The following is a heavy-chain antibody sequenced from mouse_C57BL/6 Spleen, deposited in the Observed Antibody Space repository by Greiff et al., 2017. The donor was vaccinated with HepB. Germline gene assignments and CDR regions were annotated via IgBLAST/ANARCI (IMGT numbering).Heavy chain of an antibody. Sequence: EVQRVESGGGLVKPGGSLKLSCAASGFTFSSYAMSWVRQTPEKRLEWVATISDGGSYTYYPDNVKGRFTISRDNAKNNLYLQMSHLKSEDTAMYYCARGSDYYGSRGYFDVWGTGTTVTVSS. D-gene: IGHD1-1*01. CDR1: GFTFSSYA. J-gene: IGHJ1*03. CDR2: ISDGGSYT. CDR3: ARGSDYYGSRGYFDV. V-gene: IGHV5-4*01.